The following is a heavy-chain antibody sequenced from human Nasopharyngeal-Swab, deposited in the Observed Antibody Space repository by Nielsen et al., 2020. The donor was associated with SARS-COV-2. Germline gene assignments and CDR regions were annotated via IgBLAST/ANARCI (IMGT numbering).Heavy chain of an antibody. D-gene: IGHD3-22*01. CDR2: IYPGDSDT. V-gene: IGHV5-51*01. J-gene: IGHJ3*02. Sequence: GESLKISCKGSGYSFTSYCMGWVRQMPGKGLEWMGIIYPGDSDTRYSPSCQGQVTISADKSISTAYLQWSSLKASDTAMYYCARRYYYERDDAFDIWGQGTMVTVSS. CDR1: GYSFTSYC. CDR3: ARRYYYERDDAFDI.